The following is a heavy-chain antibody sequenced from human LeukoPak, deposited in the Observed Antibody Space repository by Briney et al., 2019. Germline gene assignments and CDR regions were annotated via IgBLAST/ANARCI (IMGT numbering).Heavy chain of an antibody. D-gene: IGHD1-26*01. CDR1: GGSISSSTYY. Sequence: SETLSLTCTVSGGSISSSTYYWGWIRQPPGKGLEWIGSVYYGGTTYYSPSLKSRVTISIDTSNNQFSLRLSSVTAADTAVFFCARVERYRGSFDTWGQGSLVTVSS. CDR3: ARVERYRGSFDT. J-gene: IGHJ4*02. CDR2: VYYGGTT. V-gene: IGHV4-39*07.